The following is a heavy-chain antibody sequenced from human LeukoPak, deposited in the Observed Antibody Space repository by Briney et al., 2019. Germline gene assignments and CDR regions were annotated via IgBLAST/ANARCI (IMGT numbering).Heavy chain of an antibody. V-gene: IGHV1-2*02. CDR3: ARDFGSLYYYYYMDV. Sequence: ASVKVSCKASGYTFTGYYMHWVRQAPGQGLEWMGWINPNSGGTNYAQKFQGRVTMTRDTSISTAYMELSRLRSDDTAVYYCARDFGSLYYYYYMDVWGKGTTVTVSS. J-gene: IGHJ6*03. CDR2: INPNSGGT. D-gene: IGHD6-13*01. CDR1: GYTFTGYY.